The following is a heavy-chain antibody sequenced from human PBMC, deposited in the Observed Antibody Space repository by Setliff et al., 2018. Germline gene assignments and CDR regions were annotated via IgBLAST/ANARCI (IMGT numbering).Heavy chain of an antibody. CDR2: IWYDGSQK. CDR3: AKDPGDSSGSFEY. J-gene: IGHJ4*02. D-gene: IGHD3-22*01. Sequence: GESLKISCAASGFTFSGSAMHWVRQSPGKGLEWVAVIWYDGSQKYHADSVKGRFTVSRDNSKNTLYLQMNSLRAEDTAVYYCAKDPGDSSGSFEYWGQGTPVTV. V-gene: IGHV3-33*03. CDR1: GFTFSGSA.